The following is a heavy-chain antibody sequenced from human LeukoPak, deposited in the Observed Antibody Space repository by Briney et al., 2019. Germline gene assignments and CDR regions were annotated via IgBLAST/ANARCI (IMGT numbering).Heavy chain of an antibody. V-gene: IGHV4-59*01. CDR2: IYYSGST. D-gene: IGHD1-26*01. J-gene: IGHJ5*02. Sequence: PSETLSLTCTVSGGSISNYYWSWIRQPPGKGLEWIGYIYYSGSTDYNPSLKSRVTISIDTSKNQFSLKLSSVTAADTAVYYCARDEWGNNWFDPWGQGTLVTVSS. CDR3: ARDEWGNNWFDP. CDR1: GGSISNYY.